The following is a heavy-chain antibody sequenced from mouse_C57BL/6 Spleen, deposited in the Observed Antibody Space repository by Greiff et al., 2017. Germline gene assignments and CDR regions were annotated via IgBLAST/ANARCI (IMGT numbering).Heavy chain of an antibody. Sequence: EVQGVESGGGLVQPGGSLKLSCAASGFTFSDYYMYWVRQTPEKRLEWVAYISNGGGSTYYPDTVKGRFTISRDNAKNTLYLQMSRLKSEDTAMYYWARPHYYGSSYFAYWGQGTLVTVSA. V-gene: IGHV5-12*01. J-gene: IGHJ3*01. CDR2: ISNGGGST. CDR3: ARPHYYGSSYFAY. CDR1: GFTFSDYY. D-gene: IGHD1-1*01.